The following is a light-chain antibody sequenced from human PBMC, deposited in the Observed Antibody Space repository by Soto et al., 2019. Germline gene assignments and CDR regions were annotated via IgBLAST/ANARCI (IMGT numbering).Light chain of an antibody. CDR1: QGMSSY. CDR2: DAS. CDR3: LQLSTCPWT. J-gene: IGKJ1*01. V-gene: IGKV1-9*01. Sequence: DIQLTQSPSFLSASVGDRVTITCRASQGMSSYLAWFQQKPGKAPNLLIYDASTLQSGVPSRFSGSGSGTEFTLTIISLLPEDYVTYYCLQLSTCPWTFGQGTKVEIK.